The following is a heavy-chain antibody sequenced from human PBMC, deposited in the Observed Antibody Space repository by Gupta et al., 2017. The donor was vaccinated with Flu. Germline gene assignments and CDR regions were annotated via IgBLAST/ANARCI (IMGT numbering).Heavy chain of an antibody. CDR2: ISSSSSTI. V-gene: IGHV3-48*01. Sequence: EVQLVESGGGLVQPGGSLRLSCAASGFTFSSQSMNWVRQAPGKGLEGVSYISSSSSTIDYADAVKGRFTISRDNAKKSLYLQMNGLRVEDTAVYYYARDRWRYDYFDCWGQGTPVTVSS. CDR3: ARDRWRYDYFDC. D-gene: IGHD3-3*01. CDR1: GFTFSSQS. J-gene: IGHJ4*02.